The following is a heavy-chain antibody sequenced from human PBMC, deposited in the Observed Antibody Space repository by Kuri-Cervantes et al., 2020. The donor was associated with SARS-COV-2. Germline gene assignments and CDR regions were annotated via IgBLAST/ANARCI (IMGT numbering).Heavy chain of an antibody. J-gene: IGHJ4*02. CDR1: GFTFSSYA. D-gene: IGHD5-18*01. V-gene: IGHV3-30*01. CDR3: AKEKPRGYSYGFLNY. Sequence: GGSLRLSCAASGFTFSSYAMHWVRQAPGKGLEWVAVISYDGSNKYYADSVKGRFTISRDNSKNTLYLQMNSLRAEDTAVYYCAKEKPRGYSYGFLNYWGQGTLVTVSS. CDR2: ISYDGSNK.